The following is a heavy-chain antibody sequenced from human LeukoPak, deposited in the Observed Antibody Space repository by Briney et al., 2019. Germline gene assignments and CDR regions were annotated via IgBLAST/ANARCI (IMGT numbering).Heavy chain of an antibody. Sequence: PSETLSLTCTVSGGSISNYFLNWIRQPPGKGLEWIGYIYYNGRTNYNPSLKSRVTMSVDTSKNQFSLKLSSVTAADTAVYYCAKEGGFREFRYFDNWGQGTLVTVSS. CDR2: IYYNGRT. D-gene: IGHD3-10*01. CDR3: AKEGGFREFRYFDN. J-gene: IGHJ4*02. CDR1: GGSISNYF. V-gene: IGHV4-59*01.